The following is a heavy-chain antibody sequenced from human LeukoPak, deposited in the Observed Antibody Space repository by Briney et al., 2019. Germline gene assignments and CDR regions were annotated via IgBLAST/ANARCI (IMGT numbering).Heavy chain of an antibody. Sequence: GRSLRLSCAASGFTFSSYAMHWVRQAPGKGLEWVAVISYDGSNKYYADSVKGRFTISRDNSKNTLYLQMNSLRAEDTAVYYCAKVAHRGGDSGSFPGWGQGTLVTVSS. CDR2: ISYDGSNK. CDR1: GFTFSSYA. D-gene: IGHD3-10*01. CDR3: AKVAHRGGDSGSFPG. V-gene: IGHV3-30-3*01. J-gene: IGHJ4*02.